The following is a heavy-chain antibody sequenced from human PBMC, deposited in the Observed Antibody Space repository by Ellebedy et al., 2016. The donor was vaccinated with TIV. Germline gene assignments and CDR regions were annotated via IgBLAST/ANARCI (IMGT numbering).Heavy chain of an antibody. J-gene: IGHJ3*02. Sequence: GGSLRLSXAASGFTFSNFWMSWVRQAPGKGLEYVASIKQDGNEKYYVDSVKGRFTISRDNAKNSLYLQMNSLRAEDTAVYYCANIWYGRSVDPFDIWGQGTMVTVSS. CDR3: ANIWYGRSVDPFDI. V-gene: IGHV3-7*01. CDR1: GFTFSNFW. D-gene: IGHD3-9*01. CDR2: IKQDGNEK.